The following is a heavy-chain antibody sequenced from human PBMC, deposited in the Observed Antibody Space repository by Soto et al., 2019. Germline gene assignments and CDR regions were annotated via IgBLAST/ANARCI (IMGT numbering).Heavy chain of an antibody. V-gene: IGHV1-18*01. CDR1: GYTFTSYG. CDR3: AREVRFLEWKPCFDP. D-gene: IGHD3-3*01. J-gene: IGHJ5*02. Sequence: QVQLVQSGAEVKKPGASVKVSCKASGYTFTSYGIIWVRQAPGQGLEWMGWISAYNGNTNYAQKLQGRVTMTTDTSTSTAYMELRSLRSDDTAVYYCAREVRFLEWKPCFDPWGQGTLVTVSS. CDR2: ISAYNGNT.